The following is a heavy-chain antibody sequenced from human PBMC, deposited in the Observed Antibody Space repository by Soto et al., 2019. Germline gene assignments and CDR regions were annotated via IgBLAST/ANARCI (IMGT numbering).Heavy chain of an antibody. CDR2: IYYSGST. CDR3: ARLDGDDILTGYYINWFDP. Sequence: SETLSLTSPVSGGSISSSSYYWGWIRQPPGKGLEWIGSIYYSGSTYYNPSLKSRVTISVDTSRNQFSLKLSSVTAADTAVYYCARLDGDDILTGYYINWFDPWGQGTLVTVSS. V-gene: IGHV4-39*01. D-gene: IGHD3-9*01. J-gene: IGHJ5*02. CDR1: GGSISSSSYY.